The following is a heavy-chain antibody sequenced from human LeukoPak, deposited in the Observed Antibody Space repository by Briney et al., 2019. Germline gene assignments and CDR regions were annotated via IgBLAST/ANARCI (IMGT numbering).Heavy chain of an antibody. CDR2: INHSGST. D-gene: IGHD3-3*01. J-gene: IGHJ5*02. CDR3: AYTYYDFWSGYSERKNWFDP. V-gene: IGHV4-34*01. Sequence: TSETLSLTCAVYGGSFSGYYWSWIRQPPGKGLEWIGEINHSGSTNYNPSLKSRVTISVGTSKNQFSLKLSSVTAADTAVYYCAYTYYDFWSGYSERKNWFDPWGQGTLVTVSS. CDR1: GGSFSGYY.